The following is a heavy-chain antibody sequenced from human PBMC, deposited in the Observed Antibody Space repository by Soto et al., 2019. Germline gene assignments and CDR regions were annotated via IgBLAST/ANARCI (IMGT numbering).Heavy chain of an antibody. Sequence: PSETLSLTCTVSGGSTSSYYWSWIRQPPGKGLEWIGYIYYSGSTNYNPSLKSRVTISVDTSKNQFSLKLSSVTAADTAVYYCARASHYYDFWSGYQPRYYYYCMDVWGPGTTVTVSS. J-gene: IGHJ6*02. D-gene: IGHD3-3*01. CDR3: ARASHYYDFWSGYQPRYYYYCMDV. CDR2: IYYSGST. V-gene: IGHV4-59*01. CDR1: GGSTSSYY.